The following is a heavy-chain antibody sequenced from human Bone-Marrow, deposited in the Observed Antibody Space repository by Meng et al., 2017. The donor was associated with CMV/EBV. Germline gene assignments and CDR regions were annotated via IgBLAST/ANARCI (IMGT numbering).Heavy chain of an antibody. Sequence: GESLKISCAVSGFTFTHYWMTWVRQAPGKGREGVANINGDGSVKHYVDSGKGRFTMSRDNAKNSVYLQLNGLRAEDTAVYYCAREYWGPEHWGQGTLVTVSS. D-gene: IGHD3-16*01. CDR1: GFTFTHYW. CDR3: AREYWGPEH. J-gene: IGHJ1*01. V-gene: IGHV3-7*01. CDR2: INGDGSVK.